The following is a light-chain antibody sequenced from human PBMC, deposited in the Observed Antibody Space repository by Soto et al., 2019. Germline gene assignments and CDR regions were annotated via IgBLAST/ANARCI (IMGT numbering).Light chain of an antibody. V-gene: IGKV3-20*01. CDR1: QSVSSTF. CDR3: QQYGPSPMYT. Sequence: EIVLTQSPGTLSLSPGDSATLSCRASQSVSSTFLAWYQHKPGRPPRLLIHGASSRATGIPDRFTGSGSGTDFTLTISRLEPEDFAVYYCQQYGPSPMYTFGQGTNLEIK. CDR2: GAS. J-gene: IGKJ2*01.